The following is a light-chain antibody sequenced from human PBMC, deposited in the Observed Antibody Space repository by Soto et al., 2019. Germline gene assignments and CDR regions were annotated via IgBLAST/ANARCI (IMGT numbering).Light chain of an antibody. J-gene: IGKJ1*01. V-gene: IGKV3-11*01. CDR3: QQRSNWPHTWT. CDR1: QSVSTY. CDR2: DAS. Sequence: EIVLTQSPATLSLSPGERATLSCRASQSVSTYLAWYQQKPGQAPRLLIYDASKRATGIPARFSGSGSGTDFTLTITSLEPEDFGVYSCQQRSNWPHTWTFGQGTKVDIK.